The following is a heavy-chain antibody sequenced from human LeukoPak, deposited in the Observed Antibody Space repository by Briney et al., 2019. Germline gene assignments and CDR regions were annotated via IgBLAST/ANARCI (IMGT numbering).Heavy chain of an antibody. CDR1: GGSISNYF. CDR3: ARDHHSSGWSPFDY. V-gene: IGHV4-4*07. CDR2: IYSTGRS. D-gene: IGHD6-19*01. Sequence: SETLSLTCTVSGGSISNYFWSWVRQPAGKGLEWIGRIYSTGRSDYNPSLKSRITISVDTSKNQFSLKLSSVTAADTAVYYCARDHHSSGWSPFDYWGQGTLVTVSS. J-gene: IGHJ4*02.